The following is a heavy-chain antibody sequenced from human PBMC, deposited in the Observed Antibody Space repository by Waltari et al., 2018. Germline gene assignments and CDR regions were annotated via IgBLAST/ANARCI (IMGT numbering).Heavy chain of an antibody. Sequence: EVQLVESGGGLVQPGGSLRLSCAASGFTFSSYAMHWVRQAPGKGLEYVSAISSNGGSTYYADSVKDRFTISRDNSKNTLYLQMGSLRAEDMAVYYCARVSDYGGLIRYFDYWGQGTLVTVSS. CDR1: GFTFSSYA. J-gene: IGHJ4*02. V-gene: IGHV3-64*07. CDR2: ISSNGGST. D-gene: IGHD3-10*01. CDR3: ARVSDYGGLIRYFDY.